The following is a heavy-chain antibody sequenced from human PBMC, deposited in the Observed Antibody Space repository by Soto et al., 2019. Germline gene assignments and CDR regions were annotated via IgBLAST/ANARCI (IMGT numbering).Heavy chain of an antibody. CDR1: GYTFTNYG. D-gene: IGHD3-16*02. Sequence: QVQLVQSGAEVKKPGASVKVSCKASGYTFTNYGISWVRQAPGQGLERMGWISTNSGHTDYAQNLRGRVTMTTDTSTTTADMELRSLRSDDTAVYYCAREEYRQLDHWGQGTLVTVSS. CDR2: ISTNSGHT. CDR3: AREEYRQLDH. J-gene: IGHJ5*02. V-gene: IGHV1-18*04.